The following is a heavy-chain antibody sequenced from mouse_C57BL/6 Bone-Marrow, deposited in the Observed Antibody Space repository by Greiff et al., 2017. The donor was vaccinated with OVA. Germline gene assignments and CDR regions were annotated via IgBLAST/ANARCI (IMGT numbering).Heavy chain of an antibody. CDR1: GFTFSSYA. J-gene: IGHJ3*01. V-gene: IGHV5-4*01. CDR2: ISDGGSYT. CDR3: AREYYDGYYGFAY. D-gene: IGHD2-3*01. Sequence: DVMLVESGGGLVKPGGSLKLSCAASGFTFSSYAMSWVRQTPEKRLEWVATISDGGSYTYYPDNVKGRFTISRDNAKNNLYLQMSHLKSEDTAMYYCAREYYDGYYGFAYWGQGTLVTVSA.